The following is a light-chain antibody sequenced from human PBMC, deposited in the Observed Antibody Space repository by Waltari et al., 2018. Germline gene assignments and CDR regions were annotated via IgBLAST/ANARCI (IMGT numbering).Light chain of an antibody. CDR2: GAS. V-gene: IGKV3-20*01. Sequence: EIVLTKSPGTLSLSPGERATLSCWASQSVGRALAWYQQKRGQAPRLLIYGASTRASGIPDRFSGSGSGTDFSLTINRLEPEDFAVYYCQHYVRLPVTFGQGTKVEIK. J-gene: IGKJ1*01. CDR3: QHYVRLPVT. CDR1: QSVGRA.